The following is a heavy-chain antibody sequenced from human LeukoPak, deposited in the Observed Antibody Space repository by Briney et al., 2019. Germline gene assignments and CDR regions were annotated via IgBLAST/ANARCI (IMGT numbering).Heavy chain of an antibody. CDR3: ARPTHYYDSSDYYFDAFDI. Sequence: ASVKVPCKASGYTFTGYYIHWVRQAPGQGLEWMGWINPNSGGTNYAQKFQGRVTMTRDTSISTAYMELSRLRSDDTAVYYCARPTHYYDSSDYYFDAFDIWGQGTMVTVSS. CDR1: GYTFTGYY. D-gene: IGHD3-22*01. J-gene: IGHJ3*02. V-gene: IGHV1-2*02. CDR2: INPNSGGT.